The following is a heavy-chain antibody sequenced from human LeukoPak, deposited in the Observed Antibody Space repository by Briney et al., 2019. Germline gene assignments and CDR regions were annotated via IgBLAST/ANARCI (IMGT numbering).Heavy chain of an antibody. V-gene: IGHV3-21*01. J-gene: IGHJ4*02. CDR1: GFTFSSYS. CDR2: ISSSSSYI. Sequence: GGSLRLSCAASGFTFSSYSMNWVRQAPGKGRECVSSISSSSSYIYYADSVKGRFTISRDNSKNSLYLQMNSLKPEDTAVYYCAGEENYYGSGSYRYWGQGTLVTVSS. CDR3: AGEENYYGSGSYRY. D-gene: IGHD3-10*01.